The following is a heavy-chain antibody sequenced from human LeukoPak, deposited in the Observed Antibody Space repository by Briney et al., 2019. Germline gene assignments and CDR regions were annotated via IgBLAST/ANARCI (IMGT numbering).Heavy chain of an antibody. CDR2: ISAYNGNT. D-gene: IGHD2-2*02. CDR3: ARGRVVVVPAAIQWFDP. V-gene: IGHV1-18*01. Sequence: ASVKVSCKASGYTFTSYGISWVRQAPGQGLEWMGWISAYNGNTNYAQKLQGRVTMTTDTSTSTAYMELRSLRSDDTAVYYCARGRVVVVPAAIQWFDPWGQETLVTVSS. J-gene: IGHJ5*02. CDR1: GYTFTSYG.